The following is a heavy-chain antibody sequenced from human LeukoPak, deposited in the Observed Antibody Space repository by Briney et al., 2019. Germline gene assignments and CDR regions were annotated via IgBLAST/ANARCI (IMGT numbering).Heavy chain of an antibody. CDR3: ARDEGRTTFLDY. D-gene: IGHD1-7*01. J-gene: IGHJ4*02. Sequence: ASVKVSCKASGYTFTGYYMHWVRQAPGQGLEWMGWINPNSGGTNYAQKFQGRVTMTRDTSISTAYMELSRLRSDDTAVYYCARDEGRTTFLDYWGQGTLVTVSS. V-gene: IGHV1-2*02. CDR2: INPNSGGT. CDR1: GYTFTGYY.